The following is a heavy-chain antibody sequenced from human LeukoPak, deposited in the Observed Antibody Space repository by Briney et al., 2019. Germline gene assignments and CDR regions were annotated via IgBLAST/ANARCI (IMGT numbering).Heavy chain of an antibody. Sequence: GGSLRLSCAASGFSFRTYGFHRVRQAPGKGLEWAAFIQSDGTNTYYGDSVKGRFTISRDNAKNTLYLQMNSLRAEDMAIYYCARNLGLRDDYWGQGTLVTVSS. CDR1: GFSFRTYG. J-gene: IGHJ4*02. CDR2: IQSDGTNT. D-gene: IGHD4-17*01. CDR3: ARNLGLRDDY. V-gene: IGHV3-30*02.